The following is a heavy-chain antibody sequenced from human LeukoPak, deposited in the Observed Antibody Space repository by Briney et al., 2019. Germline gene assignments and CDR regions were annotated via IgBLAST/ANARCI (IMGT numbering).Heavy chain of an antibody. CDR3: ASQYSSSWSYMDV. CDR1: GGSISSYY. CDR2: IYYSEST. D-gene: IGHD6-13*01. Sequence: SETLSLTCTVSGGSISSYYWSWIRQPPGKGLEWIGYIYYSESTNYNPSLKSRVTISVDTSKNQFSLKLSSVTAADTAVYYCASQYSSSWSYMDVWGKGTTVTVSS. V-gene: IGHV4-59*01. J-gene: IGHJ6*03.